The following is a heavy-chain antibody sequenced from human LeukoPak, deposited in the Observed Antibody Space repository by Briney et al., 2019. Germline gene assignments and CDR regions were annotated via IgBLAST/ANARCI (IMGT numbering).Heavy chain of an antibody. CDR3: ARDLRLTSGSYYNWFDP. CDR1: GYTFTSYG. Sequence: ASVKVSCKASGYTFTSYGISWVRQAPGQGLEWMGWISAYNGNTNYAQKLQGRVTMTTDTSTSTAYMELRSLRSDDTAVYYCARDLRLTSGSYYNWFDPWGQGTLVTVSS. CDR2: ISAYNGNT. J-gene: IGHJ5*02. D-gene: IGHD1-26*01. V-gene: IGHV1-18*01.